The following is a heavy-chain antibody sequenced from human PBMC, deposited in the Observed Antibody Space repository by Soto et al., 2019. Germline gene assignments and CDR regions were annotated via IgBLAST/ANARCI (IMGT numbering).Heavy chain of an antibody. J-gene: IGHJ4*02. D-gene: IGHD6-6*01. CDR2: IFNNGAAT. CDR3: ATEPGYSSSSLDY. CDR1: GFTFSNYL. Sequence: GGSLRLSCAASGFTFSNYLMSWVRQAPGKGLEWVSSIFNNGAATYYANSVKGRFTVSRENSKNTLYLQMNSLRAEDTAIYYCATEPGYSSSSLDYWGQGTLVTVSS. V-gene: IGHV3-23*01.